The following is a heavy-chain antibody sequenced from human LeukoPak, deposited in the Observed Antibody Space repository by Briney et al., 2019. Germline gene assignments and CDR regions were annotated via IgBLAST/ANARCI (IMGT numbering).Heavy chain of an antibody. Sequence: GESLKISCKGSGYSFTSYWIGWLRQMPGKGLEWMGIIYPGDSDTRYSPSFQGQVTISADKSISTAYLQWSSLKASDTAMYYCARPKLGYGVGATIPLGPIDYWGQGTLVTVSS. CDR1: GYSFTSYW. CDR3: ARPKLGYGVGATIPLGPIDY. V-gene: IGHV5-51*01. J-gene: IGHJ4*02. CDR2: IYPGDSDT. D-gene: IGHD1-26*01.